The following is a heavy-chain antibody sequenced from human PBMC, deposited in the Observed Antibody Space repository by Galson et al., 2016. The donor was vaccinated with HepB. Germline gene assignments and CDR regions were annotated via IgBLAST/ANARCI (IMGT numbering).Heavy chain of an antibody. V-gene: IGHV3-64D*06. J-gene: IGHJ4*02. CDR2: IDNNGDNI. D-gene: IGHD3-3*01. CDR3: AKAQTESDFWSSYYSYFDY. CDR1: GFAFSSYA. Sequence: SLRLSCAASGFAFSSYAMHWVRQAPGKGLECVSAIDNNGDNIFYADSVKGRFTISRDSSKYTLYLQMSSLRPEDTAVYYCAKAQTESDFWSSYYSYFDYWGQGTLVTVSS.